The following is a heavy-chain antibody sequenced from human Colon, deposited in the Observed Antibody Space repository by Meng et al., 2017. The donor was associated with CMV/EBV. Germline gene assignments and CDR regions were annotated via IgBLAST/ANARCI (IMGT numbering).Heavy chain of an antibody. V-gene: IGHV3-7*03. CDR3: AKARGRDLLYSYFGMDV. CDR2: IKEDGSEK. D-gene: IGHD3-16*01. Sequence: GESLKISCAASGFMFSRFWMTWLRQAPGRGPELVAHIKEDGSEKYFMASVKGRCTISRDNAKKSLYLEMSSLRAEDTAVYYCAKARGRDLLYSYFGMDVWGQGTTVTVSS. J-gene: IGHJ6*02. CDR1: GFMFSRFW.